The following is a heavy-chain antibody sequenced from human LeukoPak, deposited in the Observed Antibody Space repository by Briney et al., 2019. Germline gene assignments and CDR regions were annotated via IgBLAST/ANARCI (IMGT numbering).Heavy chain of an antibody. Sequence: LEWVXAXSGNGDITYYADTVKGRFSGSRDNSKNTLYLQLNSLRAEDTAVYYCAKDLRGTLSSRGPFEYWGQGTLVTVSS. J-gene: IGHJ4*02. CDR2: XSGNGDIT. V-gene: IGHV3-23*01. CDR3: AKDLRGTLSSRGPFEY. D-gene: IGHD1-1*01.